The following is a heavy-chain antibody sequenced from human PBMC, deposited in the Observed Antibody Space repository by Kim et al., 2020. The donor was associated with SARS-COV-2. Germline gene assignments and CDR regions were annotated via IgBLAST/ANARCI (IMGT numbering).Heavy chain of an antibody. J-gene: IGHJ4*02. Sequence: YYADSVKGRLTISRDNSKNTLYLQMNSLRAEDTAVYYCASFPQDYGDGLYWGQGTLVTVSS. CDR3: ASFPQDYGDGLY. V-gene: IGHV3-30*01. D-gene: IGHD4-17*01.